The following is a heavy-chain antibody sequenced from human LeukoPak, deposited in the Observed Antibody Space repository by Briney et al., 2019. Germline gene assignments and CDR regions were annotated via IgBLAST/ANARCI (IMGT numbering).Heavy chain of an antibody. CDR3: ARDGYYDSSGYRD. D-gene: IGHD3-22*01. CDR2: IYHSGST. J-gene: IGHJ4*02. Sequence: PSETLSLTCTVSGGSISNVNYYWGWIRQPPGKGLEWIGEIYHSGSTNYNPSLKSRVTISVDKSKNQFSLKLSSVTAADTAVYYCARDGYYDSSGYRDWGQGTLVTVSS. V-gene: IGHV4-39*07. CDR1: GGSISNVNYY.